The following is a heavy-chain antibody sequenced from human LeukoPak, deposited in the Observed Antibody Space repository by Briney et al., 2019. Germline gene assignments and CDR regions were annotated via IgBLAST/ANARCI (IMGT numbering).Heavy chain of an antibody. Sequence: GGSLRLSCAASGFTFSTYPMNWVRQAPGKGLEWVSTIGGSGGSTYYADSVKGRFTISRDNSKNTLYLQMNRLRADDTAIYYCAKERTQTTSFDCWGQGTLVTVSS. CDR2: IGGSGGST. V-gene: IGHV3-23*01. CDR1: GFTFSTYP. CDR3: AKERTQTTSFDC. J-gene: IGHJ4*02. D-gene: IGHD2/OR15-2a*01.